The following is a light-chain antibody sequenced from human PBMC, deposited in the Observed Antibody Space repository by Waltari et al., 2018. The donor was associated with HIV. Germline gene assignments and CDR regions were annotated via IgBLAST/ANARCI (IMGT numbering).Light chain of an antibody. CDR1: NTDLGIYTL. CDR2: GVN. J-gene: IGLJ2*01. Sequence: QSALTQPASVSGSPGQSITISCTGANTDLGIYTLVSWYRQHQTKAPQLVIYGVNTRPSGVSDRFSGSKSGNTASLTISSLQAEDEADYYCSSYTNSDILLFGGGTKLTVL. CDR3: SSYTNSDILL. V-gene: IGLV2-14*01.